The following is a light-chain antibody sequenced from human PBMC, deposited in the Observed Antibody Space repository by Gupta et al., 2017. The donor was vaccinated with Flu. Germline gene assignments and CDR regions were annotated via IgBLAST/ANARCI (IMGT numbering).Light chain of an antibody. Sequence: ASPSISTWLAWYQQKPGKAPKLLIYKASTLQGGVSSRFSGSGSGTEFTLSISSLQPDDFATSYCQQSNSSPITFGQGTRLA. CDR2: KAS. V-gene: IGKV1-5*03. CDR3: QQSNSSPIT. CDR1: PSISTW. J-gene: IGKJ5*01.